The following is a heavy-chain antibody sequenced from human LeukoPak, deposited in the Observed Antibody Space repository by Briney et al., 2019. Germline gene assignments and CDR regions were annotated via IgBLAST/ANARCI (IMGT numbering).Heavy chain of an antibody. CDR2: ISGSGGST. Sequence: GGSLRLSCAASGFTFSSYSMNWVRQAPGKGLEWVSAISGSGGSTYYADSVKGRFTISRDNSKNTLYLQMNSLRAEDTAVYYCAKSLWSSNRTPFDYWGQGTLVTVSS. J-gene: IGHJ4*02. D-gene: IGHD4-11*01. V-gene: IGHV3-23*01. CDR1: GFTFSSYS. CDR3: AKSLWSSNRTPFDY.